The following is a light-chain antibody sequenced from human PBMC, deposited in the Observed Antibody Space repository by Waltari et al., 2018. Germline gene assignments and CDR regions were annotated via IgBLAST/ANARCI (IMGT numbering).Light chain of an antibody. CDR3: CSYAGSSTYWV. Sequence: QSALTQPASVSGSPGQSITISCTGTSSDVGSYNLVSWYQQHPGNAPKLMIYEGSTRPSGVSNRFSGSESGNSASLTISGLQAEDEADYYCCSYAGSSTYWVFGGGTKLTVL. CDR2: EGS. V-gene: IGLV2-23*01. J-gene: IGLJ3*02. CDR1: SSDVGSYNL.